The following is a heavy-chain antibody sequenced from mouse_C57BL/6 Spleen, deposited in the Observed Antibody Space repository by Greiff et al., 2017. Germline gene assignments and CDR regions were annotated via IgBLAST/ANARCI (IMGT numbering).Heavy chain of an antibody. CDR2: IDPENGDT. CDR3: TTYAGAGDYGYFDV. Sequence: VQLQQSGAELVRPGASVKLSCTASGFNIKDDYMHWVKQRPEQGLEWIGWIDPENGDTEYASKFQGKATITADTSSNTAYLQLSSLTSEDTAVYYCTTYAGAGDYGYFDVWGTGTTVTVAS. D-gene: IGHD2-13*01. J-gene: IGHJ1*03. V-gene: IGHV14-4*01. CDR1: GFNIKDDY.